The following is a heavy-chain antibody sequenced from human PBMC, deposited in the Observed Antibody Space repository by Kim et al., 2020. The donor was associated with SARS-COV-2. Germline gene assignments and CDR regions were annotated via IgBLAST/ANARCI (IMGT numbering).Heavy chain of an antibody. D-gene: IGHD3-10*01. CDR2: IYYSGST. CDR3: ARGGITMVRGVSYYYGMD. J-gene: IGHJ6*01. CDR1: GGSISSYY. Sequence: SETLSLTCTVSGGSISSYYWSWIRQPPGKGLEWIGYIYYSGSTNYNPSLKSRVTISVDTSKNQFSLKLSSVTAADTAVYYCARGGITMVRGVSYYYGMD. V-gene: IGHV4-59*01.